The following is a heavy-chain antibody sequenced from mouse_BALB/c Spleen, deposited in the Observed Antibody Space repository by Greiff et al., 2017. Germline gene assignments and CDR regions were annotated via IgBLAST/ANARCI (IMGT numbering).Heavy chain of an antibody. Sequence: DVQLVESGGGLVKPGGSLKLSCAASGFTFSDYYMYWVRQTPEKRLEWVATISDGGSYTYYPDSVKGRFTISRDNAKNNLYLQMSSLKSEDTAMYYCARDLNYRYPFAYWGQGTLVTVSA. V-gene: IGHV5-4*02. CDR2: ISDGGSYT. D-gene: IGHD2-14*01. J-gene: IGHJ3*01. CDR1: GFTFSDYY. CDR3: ARDLNYRYPFAY.